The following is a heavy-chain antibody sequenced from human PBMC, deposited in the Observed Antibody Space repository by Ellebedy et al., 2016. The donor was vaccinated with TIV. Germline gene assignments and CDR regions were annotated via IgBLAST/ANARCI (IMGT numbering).Heavy chain of an antibody. CDR2: IYYTGST. J-gene: IGHJ5*02. V-gene: IGHV4-39*01. D-gene: IGHD3-10*01. Sequence: GSLRLSCTVSGGSISRSSYYWGWIRQPPQTGLEWIGSIYYTGSTFYNPSLKSRVTISVDTSKSQFSLRLTSVTAAGTAVYYCARWFGELLYVRWFDPWGQGTLVTVSS. CDR1: GGSISRSSYY. CDR3: ARWFGELLYVRWFDP.